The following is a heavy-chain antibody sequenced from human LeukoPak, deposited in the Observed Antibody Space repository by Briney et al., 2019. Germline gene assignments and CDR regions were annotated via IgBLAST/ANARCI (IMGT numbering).Heavy chain of an antibody. CDR2: ISSSRSIT. CDR1: GFTFSSYS. J-gene: IGHJ4*02. CDR3: ARADHDYVWGSPGN. V-gene: IGHV3-48*02. Sequence: GGSLRPSCAASGFTFSSYSFNWVRQAPGKGLEWVSYISSSRSITYYADSVKGRFTLSRDNAKNSLHLQMNSLRDEDTAIYYCARADHDYVWGSPGNWGQGTLVTVSS. D-gene: IGHD3-16*01.